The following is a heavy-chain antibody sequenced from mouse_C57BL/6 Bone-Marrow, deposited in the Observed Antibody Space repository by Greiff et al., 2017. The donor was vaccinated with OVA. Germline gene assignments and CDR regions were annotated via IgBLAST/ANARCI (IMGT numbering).Heavy chain of an antibody. CDR3: TTFDYDVWVAY. D-gene: IGHD2-4*01. V-gene: IGHV14-4*01. J-gene: IGHJ3*01. CDR1: GFNIKDDY. Sequence: VQLQQSGAELVRPGASVKLSCTASGFNIKDDYMHWVKQRPEQGLEWIGWIDPENGDTEYASKFQGKATITADTSSNPAYLQLSSLTSEDTAVYYCTTFDYDVWVAYWGQGTLVTVSA. CDR2: IDPENGDT.